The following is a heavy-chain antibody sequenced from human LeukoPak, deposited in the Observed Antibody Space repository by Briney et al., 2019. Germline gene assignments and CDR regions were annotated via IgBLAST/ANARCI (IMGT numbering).Heavy chain of an antibody. Sequence: GESLKISCKASGYKFTSYWIGWVRQMPGKGLEWMGIIYPGYSDTRYSPSFQGQVTISADKSISTAYLQWSSLKASDTAMYYCARHTVTTVDYWGQGTLVTVSS. CDR2: IYPGYSDT. CDR1: GYKFTSYW. V-gene: IGHV5-51*01. D-gene: IGHD4-11*01. J-gene: IGHJ4*02. CDR3: ARHTVTTVDY.